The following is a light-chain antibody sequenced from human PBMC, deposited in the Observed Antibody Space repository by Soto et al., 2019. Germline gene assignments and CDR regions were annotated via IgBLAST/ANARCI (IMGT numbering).Light chain of an antibody. CDR3: QQFNSYPIT. J-gene: IGKJ5*01. CDR2: YVS. V-gene: IGKV1-13*02. CDR1: QDIRGA. Sequence: AIQLTQSPSSLSASVGDRVTITCRASQDIRGALAWYQQTPGKAPKILIYYVSTLQSGVPSRFSGSSSGTDFSLTISSLQPEDFATYFCQQFNSYPITFGQGTRLDIK.